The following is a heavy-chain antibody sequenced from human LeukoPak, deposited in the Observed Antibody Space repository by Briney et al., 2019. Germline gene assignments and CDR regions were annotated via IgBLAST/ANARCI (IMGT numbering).Heavy chain of an antibody. CDR2: IKDDGSEI. J-gene: IGHJ4*02. CDR1: GFTFRTDW. Sequence: HPGGSLRLSCVASGFTFRTDWMSWVRQAPRKGPEWVASIKDDGSEIYYVDSVRGRFTISRDNAKNSLYLQMNSLRAEDTAVYYCAREWNWGQGSLVTVSS. V-gene: IGHV3-7*01. CDR3: AREWN.